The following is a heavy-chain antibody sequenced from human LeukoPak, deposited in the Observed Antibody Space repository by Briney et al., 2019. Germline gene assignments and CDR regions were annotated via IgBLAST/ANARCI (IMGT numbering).Heavy chain of an antibody. Sequence: SETLSLTYTVSGGSVSSGSYYWSWIRQPPGKGLEWIGYIYYSGSTNYNPSLKSRVTISVDTSKNQFSLKLSSATAADTAVYYCAREDFWGQGTLVTVSS. CDR1: GGSVSSGSYY. D-gene: IGHD3-3*01. V-gene: IGHV4-61*01. J-gene: IGHJ4*02. CDR3: AREDF. CDR2: IYYSGST.